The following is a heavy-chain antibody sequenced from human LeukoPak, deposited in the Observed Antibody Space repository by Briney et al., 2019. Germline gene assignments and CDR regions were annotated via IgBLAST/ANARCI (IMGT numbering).Heavy chain of an antibody. Sequence: GGSLRLSCAASGFTFRSSAMSWVRQAPGKGLEWVSTISGSGSSTYYADSVTGRFTISRDNSKNTLYLQMNSLRVEDTALYYCAKQEVVATPFDYWGQGTLVTVSS. CDR3: AKQEVVATPFDY. CDR1: GFTFRSSA. CDR2: ISGSGSST. V-gene: IGHV3-23*01. D-gene: IGHD5-12*01. J-gene: IGHJ4*02.